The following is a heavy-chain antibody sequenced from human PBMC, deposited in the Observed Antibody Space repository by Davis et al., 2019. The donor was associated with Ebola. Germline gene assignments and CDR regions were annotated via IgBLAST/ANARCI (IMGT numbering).Heavy chain of an antibody. V-gene: IGHV3-23*01. CDR1: GFNFSRFA. D-gene: IGHD3-22*01. Sequence: GESLKISCVTSGFNFSRFAMSWVRQAPGLGLEWGSAISSSGLTTYFADAVRGRFTISRDNSKNTLYLQMDSLRAGDTAVYYCAKDLYFDSSDYDIDYWGQGTLVTVSS. J-gene: IGHJ4*02. CDR2: ISSSGLTT. CDR3: AKDLYFDSSDYDIDY.